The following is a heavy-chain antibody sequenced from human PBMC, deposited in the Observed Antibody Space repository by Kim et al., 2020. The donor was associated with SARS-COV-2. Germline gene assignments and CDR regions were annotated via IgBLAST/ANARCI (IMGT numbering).Heavy chain of an antibody. CDR3: AVVTAILG. V-gene: IGHV1-3*01. Sequence: ASVKVSCKASGYTFTFYDIHWVRQAPGQGLEWMGWINPGSGNTKSSQKFQGRVTITRDTSASTAYMELSSLRSEDAALYYCAVVTAILGWGQGTLVTVSS. D-gene: IGHD2-21*02. CDR1: GYTFTFYD. J-gene: IGHJ4*02. CDR2: INPGSGNT.